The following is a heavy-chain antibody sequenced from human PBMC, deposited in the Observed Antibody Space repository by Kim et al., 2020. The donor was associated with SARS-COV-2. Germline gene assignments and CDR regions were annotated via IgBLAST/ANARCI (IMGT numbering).Heavy chain of an antibody. V-gene: IGHV3-33*01. Sequence: GGSLRLSCAASGFTFSSYGMHWVRQAPGKGLEWVAVIWYDGSNKYYADSVKGRFTISRDNSKNTLYLQMNSLRAEDTAVYYCARGPIGTYYFDYWGQGTLVTVSS. CDR1: GFTFSSYG. CDR2: IWYDGSNK. CDR3: ARGPIGTYYFDY. J-gene: IGHJ4*02.